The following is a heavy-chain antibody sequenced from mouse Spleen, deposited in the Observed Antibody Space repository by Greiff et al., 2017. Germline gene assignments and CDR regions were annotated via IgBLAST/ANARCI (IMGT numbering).Heavy chain of an antibody. J-gene: IGHJ2*01. V-gene: IGHV1-26*01. D-gene: IGHD3-1*01. Sequence: EVQLQQSGPELVKPGASVKISCKASGYTFTDYYMNWVKQSHGKSLEWIGDINPNNGGTSYNQKFKGKATLTVDKSSSTAYMELRSLTSEDSAVYYCARSGNCFDYWGQGTTLTVSS. CDR3: ARSGNCFDY. CDR2: INPNNGGT. CDR1: GYTFTDYY.